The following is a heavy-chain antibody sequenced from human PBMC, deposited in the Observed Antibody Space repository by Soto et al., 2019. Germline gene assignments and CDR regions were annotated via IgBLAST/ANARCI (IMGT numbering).Heavy chain of an antibody. CDR3: ARVPGYSIGDL. CDR2: INAGNGNT. Sequence: QVQLVQSGAEVKKPGASVKVSCKASGYTFTSYAMHWVRQAPGQRLEWMGWINAGNGNTKYSQKFQGRVTITRDTTASTAYMELSSLRSEDTAVYYCARVPGYSIGDLWGRGTLVTVSS. D-gene: IGHD2-21*01. V-gene: IGHV1-3*01. J-gene: IGHJ2*01. CDR1: GYTFTSYA.